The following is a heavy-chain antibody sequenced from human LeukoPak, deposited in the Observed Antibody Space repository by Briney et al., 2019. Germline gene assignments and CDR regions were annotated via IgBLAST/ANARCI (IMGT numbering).Heavy chain of an antibody. V-gene: IGHV4-39*01. Sequence: SETLSLTRIVSGGSISRSNYYWGWIRQSPGKGLEWIGSIYYSGNTYYNPSLKSRVTISVDTSKNQFSQKLSSVTAADTAVYYCARGDYYYDSTDLGAFDIWGQGTMVTVSS. CDR3: ARGDYYYDSTDLGAFDI. D-gene: IGHD3-22*01. J-gene: IGHJ3*02. CDR1: GGSISRSNYY. CDR2: IYYSGNT.